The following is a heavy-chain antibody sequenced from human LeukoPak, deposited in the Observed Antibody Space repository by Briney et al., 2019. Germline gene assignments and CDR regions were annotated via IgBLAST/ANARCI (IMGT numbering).Heavy chain of an antibody. Sequence: SETLSLTCTVSGGSISSYYWSWIRQPAGKGLEWIGRIYTSGSTNYNPSLKSRVTMSVDTSKNQFSLKLSSVTAADTAVYYCARSMPHSSSFVDGMDVWGQGTTVTVSS. CDR3: ARSMPHSSSFVDGMDV. CDR1: GGSISSYY. J-gene: IGHJ6*02. V-gene: IGHV4-4*07. CDR2: IYTSGST. D-gene: IGHD6-13*01.